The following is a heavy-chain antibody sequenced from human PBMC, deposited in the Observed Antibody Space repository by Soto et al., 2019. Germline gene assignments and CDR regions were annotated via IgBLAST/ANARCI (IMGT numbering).Heavy chain of an antibody. D-gene: IGHD2-2*01. CDR2: ISGSGGST. CDR1: GFTFSSYA. V-gene: IGHV3-23*01. Sequence: EVQLLESGGGLVQPGGSLRLSCAASGFTFSSYAMSWVRQAPGKGLEWVSAISGSGGSTYYADSVKGRFTISRDNXKXTXXLQMNSLRDEDTAVYYCAKGRGYCSSTSCYVGRDYWGQGTLVTVSS. CDR3: AKGRGYCSSTSCYVGRDY. J-gene: IGHJ4*02.